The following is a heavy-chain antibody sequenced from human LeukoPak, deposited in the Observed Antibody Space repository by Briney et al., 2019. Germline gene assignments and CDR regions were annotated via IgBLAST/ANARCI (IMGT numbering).Heavy chain of an antibody. D-gene: IGHD2-15*01. J-gene: IGHJ3*02. Sequence: SETLSLTCTVSGGSISSGGYYWSWIRQHPGKGLEWIGYIYYSGSTYYNPSLKSRVTISVDTSKNQFSLKLSSVTAADTAVYYCARDGFSLLATPEDDAFDIWGQGTMVTVSS. CDR3: ARDGFSLLATPEDDAFDI. CDR2: IYYSGST. V-gene: IGHV4-31*03. CDR1: GGSISSGGYY.